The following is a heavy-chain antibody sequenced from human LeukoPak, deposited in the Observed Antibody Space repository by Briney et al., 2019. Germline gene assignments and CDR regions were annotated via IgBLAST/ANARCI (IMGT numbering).Heavy chain of an antibody. Sequence: GESLKISCKGSGYSFANYWIGWVRQMPGKGLEWMGIIYPGDSDTRYSPSFQGQVTISADKSTSTAYLQWRSLKASDTAMYYCASQRYFSSSSCYEAQDWFDPGGEGTLVTVSS. CDR3: ASQRYFSSSSCYEAQDWFDP. CDR1: GYSFANYW. J-gene: IGHJ5*02. V-gene: IGHV5-51*01. D-gene: IGHD2-2*01. CDR2: IYPGDSDT.